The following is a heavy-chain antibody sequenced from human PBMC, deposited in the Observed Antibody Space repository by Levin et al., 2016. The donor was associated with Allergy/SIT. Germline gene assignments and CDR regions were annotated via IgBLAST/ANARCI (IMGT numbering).Heavy chain of an antibody. Sequence: GGSLRLSCLASGFTFSSYGFSWVRQAPGKGLEWVSSILGSDGSTYYADSVKGRFIISKDTSKDTLYLQMNSLRVDDTAVYYCVKGLWGDNWGQGTLVTVSS. J-gene: IGHJ4*02. CDR1: GFTFSSYG. D-gene: IGHD3-16*01. V-gene: IGHV3-23*01. CDR3: VKGLWGDN. CDR2: ILGSDGST.